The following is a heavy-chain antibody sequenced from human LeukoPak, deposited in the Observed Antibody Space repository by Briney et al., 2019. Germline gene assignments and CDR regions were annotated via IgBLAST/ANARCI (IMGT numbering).Heavy chain of an antibody. CDR1: GFPFSTFW. CDR2: INQDGSEK. V-gene: IGHV3-7*04. J-gene: IGHJ4*02. CDR3: TGETYYFDH. Sequence: GGSLRPSCAVSGFPFSTFWMSWVRQAPGKGPEWVANINQDGSEKYYVDSVRGRFAISRDNAKNSLYLQMNSLRPEDTAMYYCTGETYYFDHWGQGALVTVSS.